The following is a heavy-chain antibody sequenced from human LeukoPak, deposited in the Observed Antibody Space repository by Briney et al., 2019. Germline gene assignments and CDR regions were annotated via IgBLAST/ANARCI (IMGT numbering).Heavy chain of an antibody. J-gene: IGHJ4*02. D-gene: IGHD6-13*01. Sequence: SETLSLTCTVSGDSISGDYWSWIRQPAGKGLEWIGRVYTSGSTSFNPSLKSRVTMSVDTSKNQFSLKLNSVTAADTAVYYCARGRGRVDSSSWYLYYFDYWGQGTLVTVSS. V-gene: IGHV4-4*07. CDR1: GDSISGDY. CDR2: VYTSGST. CDR3: ARGRGRVDSSSWYLYYFDY.